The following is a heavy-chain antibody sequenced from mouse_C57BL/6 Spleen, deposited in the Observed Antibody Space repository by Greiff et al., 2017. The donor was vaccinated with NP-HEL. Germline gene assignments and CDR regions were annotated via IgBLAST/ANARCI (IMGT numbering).Heavy chain of an antibody. CDR3: AKNWYYYAMDY. J-gene: IGHJ4*01. CDR1: GFTFSDYG. CDR2: ISSGSSTI. Sequence: EVNLVESGGGLVKPGGSLKLSCAASGFTFSDYGMHWVRQAPEKGLEWVAYISSGSSTIYYADTVKGRFTISRDNAKNTLFLQMTSLRSEDTAMYYCAKNWYYYAMDYWGQGTSVTVSS. V-gene: IGHV5-17*01. D-gene: IGHD4-1*01.